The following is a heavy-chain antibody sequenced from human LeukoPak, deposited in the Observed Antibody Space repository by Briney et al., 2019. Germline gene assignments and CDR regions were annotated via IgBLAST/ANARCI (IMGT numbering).Heavy chain of an antibody. V-gene: IGHV4-34*01. CDR3: ARGSLRSLDY. CDR1: GGSFSGYY. D-gene: IGHD4-17*01. CDR2: INHSGST. Sequence: PSETLSLTCAVYGGSFSGYYWSWIRQPPGKGLEWIGEINHSGSTNYNPSLKSRVTISVDTSKNQFSLKLSSVTAADTAVYYCARGSLRSLDYWGQGTLVTVSS. J-gene: IGHJ4*02.